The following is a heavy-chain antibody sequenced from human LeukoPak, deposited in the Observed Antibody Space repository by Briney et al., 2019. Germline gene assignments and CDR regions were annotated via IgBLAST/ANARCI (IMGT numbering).Heavy chain of an antibody. CDR2: ISGSGGST. Sequence: PGGSLRLSCAASGFSFSNYAMSWVRQAPGKGLEWVSAISGSGGSTYYADSVKGRFSISRDNSKNTLYLQMNSLRAEDTAVYYCARVITVTLGYYYYGMDVWGQGTTVTVSS. V-gene: IGHV3-23*01. CDR1: GFSFSNYA. J-gene: IGHJ6*02. CDR3: ARVITVTLGYYYYGMDV. D-gene: IGHD4-17*01.